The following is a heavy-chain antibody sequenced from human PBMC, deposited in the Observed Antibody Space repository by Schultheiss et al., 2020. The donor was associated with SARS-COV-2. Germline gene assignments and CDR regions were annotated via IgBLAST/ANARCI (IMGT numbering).Heavy chain of an antibody. Sequence: ASVKVSCKTSGYTFTSFGISWVRQAPGQGLVWMGWVGTSTGDTKYAQKFQDRVTMTRDTSTTTAYMELRSLRSDDTAVYYCVREGLTWDAYDIWGQGTLVTVSS. J-gene: IGHJ3*02. CDR1: GYTFTSFG. CDR2: VGTSTGDT. D-gene: IGHD6-19*01. CDR3: VREGLTWDAYDI. V-gene: IGHV1-18*01.